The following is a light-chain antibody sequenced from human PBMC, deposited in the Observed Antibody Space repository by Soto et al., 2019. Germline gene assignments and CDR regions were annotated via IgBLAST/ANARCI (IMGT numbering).Light chain of an antibody. Sequence: IVLTHSPGTLSFSPSHGSTLSISSSQAVSSSYLAWYQQKPGLAPRLLIYGVSSRATGIPDRFSGSGSGTDFTLTISRLEPEDFAVYYCQQYGTAPWTFGQGTKVDIK. CDR1: QAVSSSY. CDR3: QQYGTAPWT. J-gene: IGKJ1*01. V-gene: IGKV3-20*01. CDR2: GVS.